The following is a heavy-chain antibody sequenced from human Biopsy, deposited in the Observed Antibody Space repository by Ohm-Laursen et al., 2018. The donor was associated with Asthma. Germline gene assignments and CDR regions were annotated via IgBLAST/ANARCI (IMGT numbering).Heavy chain of an antibody. V-gene: IGHV1-3*01. CDR3: AGTYFDFLTGQVNDAFAL. CDR1: GYTFTHFA. Sequence: ASVKVSCNASGYTFTHFAIHWVRQAPGQRLEWMGWINAGDGNTKHSQKFQGRVTITRDTSASTAYMDLRSLRSEDTAMYYCAGTYFDFLTGQVNDAFALWGQGTMVTVSS. D-gene: IGHD3-9*01. J-gene: IGHJ3*01. CDR2: INAGDGNT.